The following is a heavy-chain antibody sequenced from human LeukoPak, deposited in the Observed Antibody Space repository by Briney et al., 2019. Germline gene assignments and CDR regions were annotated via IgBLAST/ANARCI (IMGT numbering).Heavy chain of an antibody. CDR3: ARQSRSGYSECFDY. J-gene: IGHJ4*02. Sequence: GESLKISCKGSGYSFTNYWIGWVRQMPGKGLEWLGIIYPGDSDTRYSPSFQGQVTISADKSISTAYLQWNSLKASDTAMYYCARQSRSGYSECFDYWGQGTLVTVSS. CDR1: GYSFTNYW. D-gene: IGHD3-22*01. V-gene: IGHV5-51*01. CDR2: IYPGDSDT.